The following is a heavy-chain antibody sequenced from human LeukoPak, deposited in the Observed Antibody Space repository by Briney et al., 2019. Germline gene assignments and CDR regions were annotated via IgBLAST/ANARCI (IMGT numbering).Heavy chain of an antibody. CDR1: GYTFTSYA. V-gene: IGHV1-3*01. D-gene: IGHD6-19*01. CDR2: INAGNGNT. CDR3: ATWGYSSGWYLFDY. Sequence: ASVKVSCKASGYTFTSYAMHWVRQAPGQRLEWMGWINAGNGNTKCSQKFQGRVTITRDTSASTAYMELSSLRSEDTAVYYCATWGYSSGWYLFDYWGQGTLVTVSS. J-gene: IGHJ4*02.